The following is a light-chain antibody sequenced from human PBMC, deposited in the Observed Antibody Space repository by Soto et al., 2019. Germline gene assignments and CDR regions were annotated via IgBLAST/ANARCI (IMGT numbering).Light chain of an antibody. CDR1: QSISSW. J-gene: IGKJ1*01. Sequence: DIQMTQSPPTLSASVGDRVTMTCWASQSISSWLAWYQQNPGKAPKLLFYKASSLESGVPSRFSGSGYGTEFTLTISSLQPDDFATYYCQQCNGYSRTFGQGTEVDIK. CDR3: QQCNGYSRT. CDR2: KAS. V-gene: IGKV1-5*03.